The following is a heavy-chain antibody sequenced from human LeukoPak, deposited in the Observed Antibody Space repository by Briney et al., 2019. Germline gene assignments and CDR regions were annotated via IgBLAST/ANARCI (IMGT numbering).Heavy chain of an antibody. J-gene: IGHJ4*02. CDR1: GFTFSSYW. Sequence: PGGSLRLSCAASGFTFSSYWMSWVRQAPGKGLEWVANIKQDGSEKYYVDSVKGRFTISRDSAKNSLYLQMNSLRAEDTAVYYCARDYSTVTTFFDYWGQGTLVTVSS. D-gene: IGHD4-17*01. CDR2: IKQDGSEK. V-gene: IGHV3-7*01. CDR3: ARDYSTVTTFFDY.